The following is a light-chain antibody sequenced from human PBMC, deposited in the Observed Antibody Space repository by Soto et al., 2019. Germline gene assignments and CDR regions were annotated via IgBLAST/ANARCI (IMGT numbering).Light chain of an antibody. CDR1: SSNFVSNS. V-gene: IGLV1-47*01. CDR3: ATWDDTLSGTSWV. CDR2: RNH. Sequence: QSVLTQSPSASGTPGQRVTISCSASSSNFVSNSVSWYQHVPGTAPNLLISRNHQRPSGVPDRFSGSKSGTSASLAISDLRSEDEADYYCATWDDTLSGTSWVFGGGTKLTVL. J-gene: IGLJ3*02.